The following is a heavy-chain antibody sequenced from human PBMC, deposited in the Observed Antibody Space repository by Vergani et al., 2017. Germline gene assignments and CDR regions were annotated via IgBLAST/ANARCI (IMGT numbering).Heavy chain of an antibody. Sequence: QVQLQQWGAGLLKPSETLSHTCAVYGGSFSGYYWSWIRQPPGKGLEWIGEINHSGSTNYNPSLKSRVTISVDTSKNQFSLKLSSVTAADTAVYYCARADYSNYGRYYYYMDVWGKGTTVTVSS. J-gene: IGHJ6*03. CDR2: INHSGST. D-gene: IGHD4-11*01. CDR3: ARADYSNYGRYYYYMDV. CDR1: GGSFSGYY. V-gene: IGHV4-34*01.